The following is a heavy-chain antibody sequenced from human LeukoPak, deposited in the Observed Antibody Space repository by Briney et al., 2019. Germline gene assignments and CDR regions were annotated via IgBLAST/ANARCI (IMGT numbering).Heavy chain of an antibody. CDR2: ISWNGGTI. CDR1: GFTFDDYA. J-gene: IGHJ6*03. Sequence: GGSLRLSCAASGFTFDDYAMHWVRQAPGKGLEWVSGISWNGGTIGYADSVKGRFTISRDNAKNSLYLQMNSLRAEDTALYYCAKDAHRRKYYYYYYMDVWGKGTTVTISS. CDR3: AKDAHRRKYYYYYYMDV. V-gene: IGHV3-9*01.